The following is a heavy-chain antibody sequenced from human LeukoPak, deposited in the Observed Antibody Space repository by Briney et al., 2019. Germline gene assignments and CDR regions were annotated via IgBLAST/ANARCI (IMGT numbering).Heavy chain of an antibody. CDR2: ISSSGRKI. Sequence: GGSLRLSCAVSGFTFSDYEMNWVRQAPGKGLEWLSYISSSGRKIYYADSVKGRFTISRDNAKNSLYLQMDSLRADDTAVYYCARGPRDPTEFCSRGTCAPTYEVWGRGALVTVSS. D-gene: IGHD2-15*01. V-gene: IGHV3-48*03. CDR3: ARGPRDPTEFCSRGTCAPTYEV. J-gene: IGHJ4*02. CDR1: GFTFSDYE.